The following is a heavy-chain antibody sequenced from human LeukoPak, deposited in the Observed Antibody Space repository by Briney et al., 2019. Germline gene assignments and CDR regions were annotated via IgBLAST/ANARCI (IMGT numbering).Heavy chain of an antibody. CDR2: IKEDGGEK. CDR3: ARPRSLRGIDY. D-gene: IGHD5/OR15-5a*01. J-gene: IGHJ4*02. V-gene: IGHV3-7*01. Sequence: GGSLRLSCAASGFTFSGYWMSWVRQAPGKGLEWVANIKEDGGEKYYVDSVKGRFTISRGNAQNSLYLQMNSLRDEDTAVYYCARPRSLRGIDYWGPGTLVTVST. CDR1: GFTFSGYW.